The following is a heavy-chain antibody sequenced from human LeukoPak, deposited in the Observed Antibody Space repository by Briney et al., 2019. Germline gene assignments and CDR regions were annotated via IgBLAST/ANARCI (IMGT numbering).Heavy chain of an antibody. CDR3: ARDGKAVTTRHFDY. V-gene: IGHV3-21*01. D-gene: IGHD4-11*01. CDR1: GFTFSSYS. J-gene: IGHJ4*02. CDR2: ISSSSSYI. Sequence: GRSLRLSCAASGFTFSSYSMNWVRQAPGKGLEWVSSISSSSSYIYYADSVKGRFTISRDNAKNSLYLQMNSLRAEDTAVYYCARDGKAVTTRHFDYWGQGTLVTVSS.